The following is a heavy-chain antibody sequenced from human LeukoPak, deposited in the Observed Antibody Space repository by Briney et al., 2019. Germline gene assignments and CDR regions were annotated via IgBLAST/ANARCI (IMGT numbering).Heavy chain of an antibody. CDR2: INPNSGNT. CDR3: ARGFYGGNFDY. V-gene: IGHV1-18*04. J-gene: IGHJ4*02. CDR1: GYTFTGYY. Sequence: ASVKVSCKASGYTFTGYYMHWVRQAPGQGLEWMGWINPNSGNTNYAQKLQGRVTMTTDTSTSTAYMELRSLRSDDTAVYYCARGFYGGNFDYWGQGTLVTVSS. D-gene: IGHD4-23*01.